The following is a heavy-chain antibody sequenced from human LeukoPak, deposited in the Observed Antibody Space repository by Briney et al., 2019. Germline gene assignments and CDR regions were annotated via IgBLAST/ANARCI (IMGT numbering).Heavy chain of an antibody. CDR2: IIPIFGTA. J-gene: IGHJ5*02. Sequence: SVKVSCKASGGTFSSYAISWVRQAPGQGLEWMGRIIPIFGTANYAQKFQGRVTITTDESTSTAYMELSSPRSEDTAVYYCARDPSYGRQWLGNWFDPWGQGTLVTVSS. V-gene: IGHV1-69*05. CDR3: ARDPSYGRQWLGNWFDP. CDR1: GGTFSSYA. D-gene: IGHD6-19*01.